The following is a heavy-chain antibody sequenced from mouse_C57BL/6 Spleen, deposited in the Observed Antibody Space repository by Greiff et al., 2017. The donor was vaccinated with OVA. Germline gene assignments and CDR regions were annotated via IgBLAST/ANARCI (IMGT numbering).Heavy chain of an antibody. V-gene: IGHV1-61*01. CDR3: ASYYGSSLHWYFEV. J-gene: IGHJ1*03. Sequence: QVQLQQPGAELVRPGSSVKLSCKASGYTFTSYWMDWVKQRPGQGLEWIGNIYPSDSEPNYNQKFKDKATLTVDKSSSTAYMQLSSLTSEDSAVYYCASYYGSSLHWYFEVWGTGTTVTVSS. D-gene: IGHD1-1*01. CDR1: GYTFTSYW. CDR2: IYPSDSEP.